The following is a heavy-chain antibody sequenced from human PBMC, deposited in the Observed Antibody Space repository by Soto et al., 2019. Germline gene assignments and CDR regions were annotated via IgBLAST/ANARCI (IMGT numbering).Heavy chain of an antibody. D-gene: IGHD3-10*01. J-gene: IGHJ6*02. CDR1: GGSISSSSYY. CDR2: IYYSGST. CDR3: ASVAMVRGVIPYYYGMDV. V-gene: IGHV4-39*01. Sequence: PSETLSLTCTVSGGSISSSSYYWGWIRQPPGKGLEWIGSIYYSGSTYYNPSLKSRVTISVDTSKNQFSLKLSSVTAADTAVYYCASVAMVRGVIPYYYGMDVWGQGTTVTVSS.